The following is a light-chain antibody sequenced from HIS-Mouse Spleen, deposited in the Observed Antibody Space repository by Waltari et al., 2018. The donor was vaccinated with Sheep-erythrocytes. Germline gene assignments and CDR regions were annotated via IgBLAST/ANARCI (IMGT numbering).Light chain of an antibody. CDR1: QSLLHSNGYNY. CDR2: LGS. CDR3: MQALQTPFT. V-gene: IGKV2-28*01. J-gene: IGKJ3*01. Sequence: DIVMTQSPLSLPVTPGEPASISCRSSQSLLHSNGYNYLDWYLQKPGQSPQLLIYLGSNRDSGVPDRFSGSGSGTDFTLKIGRVEAEDVGVYYCMQALQTPFTFGPGTKVDIK.